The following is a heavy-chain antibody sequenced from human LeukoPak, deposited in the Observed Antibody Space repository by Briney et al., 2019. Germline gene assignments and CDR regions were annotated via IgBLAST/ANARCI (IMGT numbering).Heavy chain of an antibody. CDR2: IRYDGSNK. CDR3: AKDKRYSSSGVDY. V-gene: IGHV3-30*02. Sequence: GSLRLSCAASGFTFSSYGMHWVRQASGKGLEWVAFIRYDGSNKYYADSVKGRFTISRDNSKNTLYLQMNSLRAEDTAVYYCAKDKRYSSSGVDYWGQGTLVTVSS. J-gene: IGHJ4*02. CDR1: GFTFSSYG. D-gene: IGHD6-6*01.